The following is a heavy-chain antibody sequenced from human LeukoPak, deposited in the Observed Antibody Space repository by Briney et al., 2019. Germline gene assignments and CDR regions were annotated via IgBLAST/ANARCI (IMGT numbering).Heavy chain of an antibody. J-gene: IGHJ6*02. V-gene: IGHV3-30*18. D-gene: IGHD3-3*02. CDR1: GFTFSSYG. Sequence: PGRSLRLSCAASGFTFSSYGMHWVRQAPGKGLEWVAVISYDGSNKYYADSVKGRFTISRDNSKNTLYLQMNSLRAEDTAVYYCAKDLGFLEWSPYYYYYYGTDVWGQGTTVTVSS. CDR3: AKDLGFLEWSPYYYYYYGTDV. CDR2: ISYDGSNK.